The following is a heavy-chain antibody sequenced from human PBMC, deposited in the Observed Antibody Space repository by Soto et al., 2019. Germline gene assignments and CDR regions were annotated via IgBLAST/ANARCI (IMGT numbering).Heavy chain of an antibody. V-gene: IGHV4-39*01. CDR2: IYYSGTT. CDR1: GGSISSSIYY. CDR3: ARHRGYYDILTGYYTELNFDY. J-gene: IGHJ4*02. D-gene: IGHD3-9*01. Sequence: SETLSLTCTVSGGSISSSIYYWGWIRHPPGKGLEWIGSIYYSGTTYYNPSLKSRVTISVDTSKNQFSLKLSSVTAADTAVYYCARHRGYYDILTGYYTELNFDYWGPGTLVPVSS.